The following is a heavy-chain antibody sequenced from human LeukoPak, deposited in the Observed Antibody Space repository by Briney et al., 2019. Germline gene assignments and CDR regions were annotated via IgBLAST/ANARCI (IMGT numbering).Heavy chain of an antibody. Sequence: GGSLRLSCAASGFTFSNFEMTWVRQAPEKGLELVSYISSSGSAIYYGDSVKGRFTISRDNAKNSLYLQMNNLRAEDTAVYYCVSDAFDIWGHGTMVTVSS. CDR1: GFTFSNFE. CDR3: VSDAFDI. CDR2: ISSSGSAI. J-gene: IGHJ3*02. V-gene: IGHV3-48*03.